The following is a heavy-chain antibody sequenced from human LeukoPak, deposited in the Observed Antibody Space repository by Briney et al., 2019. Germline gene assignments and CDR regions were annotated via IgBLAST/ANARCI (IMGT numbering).Heavy chain of an antibody. CDR2: VTGSGGST. CDR3: ARKVAVAMDLDY. D-gene: IGHD6-13*01. CDR1: GFTFKSYG. Sequence: AGSLRLSCAASGFTFKSYGMTWVRQVPGKGLEWVSSVTGSGGSTKYAESVNGRFTISRDNSKNTLSLHMTGLRAEDTAVYYCARKVAVAMDLDYWGQGTLVTVSS. V-gene: IGHV3-23*01. J-gene: IGHJ4*02.